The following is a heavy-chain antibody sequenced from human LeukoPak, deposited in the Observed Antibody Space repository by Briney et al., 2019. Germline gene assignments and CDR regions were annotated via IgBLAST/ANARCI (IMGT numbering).Heavy chain of an antibody. J-gene: IGHJ3*02. CDR3: ARALKTYYYDSNGYSGAFDI. D-gene: IGHD3-22*01. Sequence: GGSLRLSCAASGCTFSSYAMSWVRQAPGKGLEWVSAISGSGGSTYYADSVKGRFTISRDNAKNSLYLQMNSLRAEDTAVYYCARALKTYYYDSNGYSGAFDIWGQGTMVTVSS. V-gene: IGHV3-23*01. CDR2: ISGSGGST. CDR1: GCTFSSYA.